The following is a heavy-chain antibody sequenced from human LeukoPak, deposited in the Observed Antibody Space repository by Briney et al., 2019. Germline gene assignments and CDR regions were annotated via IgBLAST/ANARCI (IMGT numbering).Heavy chain of an antibody. V-gene: IGHV4-4*07. Sequence: SETLSLTCTVSGDSISSYYWSWIRQPAGKGLEWIGRIYTSGSTNYIPSLKSRVTMSVDTSKNQFSLKLSSVTAADTAVYYCARGGSSSWYRAFDYWGQGTLVTVSS. CDR1: GDSISSYY. D-gene: IGHD6-13*01. CDR2: IYTSGST. CDR3: ARGGSSSWYRAFDY. J-gene: IGHJ4*02.